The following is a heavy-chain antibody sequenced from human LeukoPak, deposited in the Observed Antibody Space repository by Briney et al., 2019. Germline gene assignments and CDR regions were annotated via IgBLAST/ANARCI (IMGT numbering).Heavy chain of an antibody. CDR2: IHASGPT. D-gene: IGHD6-6*01. V-gene: IGHV4-4*09. CDR1: GGSISTYY. CDR3: ARHDAGIAARPFDN. J-gene: IGHJ4*02. Sequence: SETLSLTWTVSGGSISTYYWSWIRRPPGKGLEWIAYIHASGPTNYNPSLKSRITISVDTSKNQFSLKLSSVTAADTAVYYCARHDAGIAARPFDNWGQGTLVTVSS.